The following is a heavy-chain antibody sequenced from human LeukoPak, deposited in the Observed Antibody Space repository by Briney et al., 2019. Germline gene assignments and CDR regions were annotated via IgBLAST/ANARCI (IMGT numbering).Heavy chain of an antibody. D-gene: IGHD3-10*01. J-gene: IGHJ6*03. CDR3: ARGPPSDYYGSGLYMDV. CDR2: ISSSGSTI. Sequence: GGTLRLSCAASGFTFSSYGMNWVRQAPGKGLEWVSYISSSGSTIYYADSVKGRFTISRDNAKNSLYLQMNSLRAEDTAVYYCARGPPSDYYGSGLYMDVWGKGTTVTISS. V-gene: IGHV3-48*04. CDR1: GFTFSSYG.